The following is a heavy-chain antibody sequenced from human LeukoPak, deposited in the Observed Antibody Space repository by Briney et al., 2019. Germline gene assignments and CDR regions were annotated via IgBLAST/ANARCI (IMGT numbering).Heavy chain of an antibody. D-gene: IGHD3-16*01. CDR1: AFTFSNYA. CDR3: AKDFKGGGPAFDT. V-gene: IGHV3-23*01. Sequence: GSLRLSCATSAFTFSNYAMSWVRQTPGKGLEWVSTLSGSAGSAYYADSVKGRFTISRDNSKNTLYLQMNTLSAEDTAIYYCAKDFKGGGPAFDTWGQGTLVTVSS. J-gene: IGHJ4*02. CDR2: LSGSAGSA.